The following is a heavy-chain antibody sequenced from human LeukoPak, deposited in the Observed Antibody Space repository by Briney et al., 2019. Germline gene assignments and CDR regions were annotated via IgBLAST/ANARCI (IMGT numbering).Heavy chain of an antibody. D-gene: IGHD4-17*01. CDR3: ARDSAVTTYDY. V-gene: IGHV3-21*01. J-gene: IGHJ4*02. CDR1: GFTFSSYC. Sequence: GGSLRLSWAAAGFTFSSYCMDWVRQAPGRGRGWVTYISSSRSYIYHADSVKGRFTLGRHNAKNSLDLQMDSRRAEDTAVYYCARDSAVTTYDYWGQGTLVTVSS. CDR2: ISSSRSYI.